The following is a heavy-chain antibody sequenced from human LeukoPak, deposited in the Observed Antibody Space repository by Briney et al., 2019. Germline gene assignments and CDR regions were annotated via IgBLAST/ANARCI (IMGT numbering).Heavy chain of an antibody. CDR2: IRSKAYGGTT. Sequence: PGGSLRLSCTASGFILGDYAMSWVRQAPGKGLEWVGFIRSKAYGGTTEYAASVKGRFTISRDDSKSIAYLQMNSLRTEDTAIYYCTRGRTTGDSWGQGTLVTVSS. J-gene: IGHJ4*02. V-gene: IGHV3-49*04. CDR1: GFILGDYA. CDR3: TRGRTTGDS. D-gene: IGHD1-7*01.